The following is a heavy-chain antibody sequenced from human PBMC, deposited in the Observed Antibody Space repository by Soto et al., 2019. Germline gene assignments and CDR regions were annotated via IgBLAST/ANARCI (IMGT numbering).Heavy chain of an antibody. Sequence: PSETLSLTCTVSGGSISSYYWSWIRQPPGKGLEWIGYIYYSGSTNYNPSLKSRVTISVDTSKNQFSLTLSSVTAADTAVYYCARQGVVGTWDYYYYGMDVWGQGTTVTVSS. CDR2: IYYSGST. CDR3: ARQGVVGTWDYYYYGMDV. D-gene: IGHD6-19*01. CDR1: GGSISSYY. V-gene: IGHV4-59*08. J-gene: IGHJ6*02.